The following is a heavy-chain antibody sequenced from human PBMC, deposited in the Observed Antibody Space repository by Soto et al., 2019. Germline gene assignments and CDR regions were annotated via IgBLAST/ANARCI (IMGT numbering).Heavy chain of an antibody. V-gene: IGHV3-30*18. D-gene: IGHD1-26*01. CDR2: ISYDGSNK. CDR1: GFTFSSYG. Sequence: QVQLVESGGGVVQPGRSLRLSCAASGFTFSSYGMHWVRQAPGKGLEWVAVISYDGSNKYYADSVKGRFTISRDNSKNTLYLQMNSLRAEDTAVYYCAKDLGRGCSPPFLDYWGQGTLVTVSS. CDR3: AKDLGRGCSPPFLDY. J-gene: IGHJ4*02.